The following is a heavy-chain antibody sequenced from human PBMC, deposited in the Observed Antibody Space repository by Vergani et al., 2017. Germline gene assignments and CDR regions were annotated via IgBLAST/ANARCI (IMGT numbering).Heavy chain of an antibody. Sequence: VQLQESGPGLVKPSQTLSLTCTVSGGSISSYYWSWIRQPPGKGLEWVSSISSSSSYIYYADSVKGRFTISRDNAKNSLYLQMNSLRAEDTAVYYCARDRDLMDVWGQGTTVTVSS. CDR2: ISSSSSYI. J-gene: IGHJ6*02. V-gene: IGHV3-21*01. CDR3: ARDRDLMDV. CDR1: GGSISSYY. D-gene: IGHD3-10*01.